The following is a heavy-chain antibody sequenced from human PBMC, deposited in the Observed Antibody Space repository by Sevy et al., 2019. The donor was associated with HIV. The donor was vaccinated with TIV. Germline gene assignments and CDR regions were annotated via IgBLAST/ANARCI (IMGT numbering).Heavy chain of an antibody. CDR2: ISWNSGSI. V-gene: IGHV3-9*03. J-gene: IGHJ4*02. CDR3: AKGGGSGSYYFLNYFDY. Sequence: GGSLRLSCAASGFTFDDYAMHWVRQAPGKGLEWVSGISWNSGSIGYADSVKGRFTISRDNAKNSLYLQMNSLRAEYMALYYCAKGGGSGSYYFLNYFDYWGQGTLVTVSS. D-gene: IGHD3-10*01. CDR1: GFTFDDYA.